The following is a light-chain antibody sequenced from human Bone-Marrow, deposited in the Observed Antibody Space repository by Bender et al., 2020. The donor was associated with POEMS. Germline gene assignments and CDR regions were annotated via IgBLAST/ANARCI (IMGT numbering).Light chain of an antibody. Sequence: QSALTQPASVSGSPGQSITISCTVSSSAVGGYDYVSWYQQHPGNAPKLMIYDASNRPAGVSNRFSGSKSGNTASLTISGLQAEDEADYYCSSYTSSNVVFGGGTKLTVL. CDR2: DAS. J-gene: IGLJ2*01. CDR1: SSAVGGYDY. V-gene: IGLV2-14*01. CDR3: SSYTSSNVV.